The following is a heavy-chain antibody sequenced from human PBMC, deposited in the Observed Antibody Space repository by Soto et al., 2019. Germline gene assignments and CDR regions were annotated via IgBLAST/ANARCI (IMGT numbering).Heavy chain of an antibody. CDR3: ATSGTMVYGDSTRPHFDY. CDR2: IKGKTDGGTT. Sequence: GGSLRLSCAVSGFIFTNAWMNWVRQTPGKGLEWVGRIKGKTDGGTTDYAEFVKGRFTISGDDSKNTVFLQMNSLETEDTAVYYCATSGTMVYGDSTRPHFDYWGQGTLVTVSS. V-gene: IGHV3-15*07. D-gene: IGHD4-17*01. CDR1: GFIFTNAW. J-gene: IGHJ4*02.